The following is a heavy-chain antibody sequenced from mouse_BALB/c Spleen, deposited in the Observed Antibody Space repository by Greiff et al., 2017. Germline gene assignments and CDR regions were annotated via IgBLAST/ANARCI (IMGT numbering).Heavy chain of an antibody. Sequence: VQLQQSGPELMKPGASVKISCKASGYSFTSYYMHWVKQSHGKSLEWIGYIDPFNGGTSYNQKFKGKATFTVDTSSSTAYMQFNSLTSEDSAVYYCAREGGYYGNYVVAWFAYWGQGTLVTVSA. CDR2: IDPFNGGT. CDR3: AREGGYYGNYVVAWFAY. D-gene: IGHD2-1*01. V-gene: IGHV1S135*01. J-gene: IGHJ3*01. CDR1: GYSFTSYY.